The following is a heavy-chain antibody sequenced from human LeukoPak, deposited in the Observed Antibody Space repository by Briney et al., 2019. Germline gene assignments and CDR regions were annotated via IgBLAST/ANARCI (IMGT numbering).Heavy chain of an antibody. Sequence: TSETLSHTCAVYGGSFSGYYWSWIRQPPGKGLEWIGEINHSGSTNYNPSLKSRVTISVDTSKNQFSLKLSSVTAADTAVYYCARIGLLFHYWGQGTLVTVSS. J-gene: IGHJ4*02. CDR3: ARIGLLFHY. V-gene: IGHV4-34*01. CDR1: GGSFSGYY. D-gene: IGHD3-10*02. CDR2: INHSGST.